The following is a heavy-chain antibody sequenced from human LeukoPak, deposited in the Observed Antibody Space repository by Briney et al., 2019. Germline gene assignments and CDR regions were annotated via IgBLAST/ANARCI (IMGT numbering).Heavy chain of an antibody. CDR2: INPNSGGT. J-gene: IGHJ6*03. CDR1: GYTFTGYY. CDR3: ARTSPAATLYYYYMDV. D-gene: IGHD2-15*01. V-gene: IGHV1-2*02. Sequence: GASVKVSCKASGYTFTGYYMHWVRQAPGQGLEWMGWINPNSGGTNYAQKFQGRVTMTRDTSISTAYMELSRLRSDDTAVYYCARTSPAATLYYYYMDVWGKGTTVTVSS.